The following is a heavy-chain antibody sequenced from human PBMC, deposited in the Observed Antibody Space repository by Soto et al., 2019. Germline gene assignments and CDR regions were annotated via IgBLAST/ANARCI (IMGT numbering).Heavy chain of an antibody. V-gene: IGHV4-4*02. J-gene: IGHJ4*02. D-gene: IGHD2-15*01. CDR1: GGSISSSNW. Sequence: QVQLQESGPGLVKPSGTLSLTCAVSGGSISSSNWWSWVRQPPGKGLEWIGEIYHSGSTNYNPSPQSQVTLSXXKXTXXFSLKLSSVTAADTAGYYCARAVGGYCSGGSCSNYWGQGTLVTVSS. CDR3: ARAVGGYCSGGSCSNY. CDR2: IYHSGST.